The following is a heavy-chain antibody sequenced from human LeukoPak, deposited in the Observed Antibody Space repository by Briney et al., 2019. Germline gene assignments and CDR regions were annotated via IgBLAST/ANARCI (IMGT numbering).Heavy chain of an antibody. CDR1: GGSISSYY. CDR2: IYTSGST. CDR3: ARDRDSSGYAPNGWFDP. D-gene: IGHD3-22*01. Sequence: SGTLSLTCTVSGGSISSYYWSWIRQPAGKGLEWIGRIYTSGSTNYNPSLKSRVTMSVDTSKNQFSLKLSSVTAADTAVYYCARDRDSSGYAPNGWFDPWGQGTLVTVSS. J-gene: IGHJ5*02. V-gene: IGHV4-4*07.